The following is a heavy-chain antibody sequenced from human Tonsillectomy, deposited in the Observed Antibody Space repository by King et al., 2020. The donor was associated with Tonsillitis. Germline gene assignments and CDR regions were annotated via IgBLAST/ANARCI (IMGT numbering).Heavy chain of an antibody. CDR3: ATNRIAVSNTPYYFEY. V-gene: IGHV3-21*01. J-gene: IGHJ4*02. D-gene: IGHD6-19*01. CDR1: GFTFTTYG. CDR2: ISGNSDYT. Sequence: VQLVESGGGLVKPGGSLRLSCTASGFTFTTYGWNWVRQAPGKGLEWVSFISGNSDYTYFADSVKGRFTISRDNAKHSLYLQMNSLRAEDTAVYFCATNRIAVSNTPYYFEYWGQGSLVTVSS.